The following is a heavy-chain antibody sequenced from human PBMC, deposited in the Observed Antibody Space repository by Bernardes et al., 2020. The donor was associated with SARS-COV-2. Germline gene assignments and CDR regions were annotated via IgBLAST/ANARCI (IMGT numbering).Heavy chain of an antibody. J-gene: IGHJ5*02. CDR3: ARDRGYCSTITCPTPTTS. D-gene: IGHD2-2*01. CDR1: GYSFTNYG. CDR2: ISAYYGYT. V-gene: IGHV1-18*01. Sequence: ASVKVSCKASGYSFTNYGFSWVRQAPGQALEWMGWISAYYGYTNYTQKVQGRLTLTTDTSTSTAYMELRSLRSDDTAVYYCARDRGYCSTITCPTPTTSWGQGTLVTVSS.